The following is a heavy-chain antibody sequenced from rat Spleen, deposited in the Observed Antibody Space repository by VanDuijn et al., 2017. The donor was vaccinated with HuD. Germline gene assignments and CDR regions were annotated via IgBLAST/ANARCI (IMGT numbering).Heavy chain of an antibody. CDR3: ARRYDFDY. V-gene: IGHV5-25*01. J-gene: IGHJ2*01. D-gene: IGHD2-1*01. Sequence: EVQLVESDGGLVQPGRSLKLSCAASGFTFSDYYMAWVRQAPTKGLEWVATISTGGGSAYYRDSVKGRFTISRDNAKSTLYLQMDSLRSEDTATYYCARRYDFDYWGQGVMVTVSS. CDR2: ISTGGGSA. CDR1: GFTFSDYY.